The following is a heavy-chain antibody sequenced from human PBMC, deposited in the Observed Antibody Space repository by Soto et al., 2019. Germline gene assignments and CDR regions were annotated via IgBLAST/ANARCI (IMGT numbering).Heavy chain of an antibody. CDR2: IKQDGSET. D-gene: IGHD6-19*01. V-gene: IGHV3-7*01. J-gene: IGHJ4*02. Sequence: ELQLVESGGGLVQPGGSLRLSCVVSGFSFSNYWMSWVRQAPGKGLEWVANIKQDGSETYYVDSVKGRFTISRDNAENSLYLQMTSLRGDETAVYYCARGWATTAGTGDNWGQGTLVIVSS. CDR1: GFSFSNYW. CDR3: ARGWATTAGTGDN.